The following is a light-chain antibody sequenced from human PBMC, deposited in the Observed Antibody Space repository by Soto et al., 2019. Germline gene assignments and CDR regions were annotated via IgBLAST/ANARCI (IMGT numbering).Light chain of an antibody. Sequence: EIVLTQSPGTLSLSPGERATLSCRASQSVTSGYLACYQQKPGQSPRLLMYGASSRATGVPDRFSGSGSGTDFTLTITRLVPEDFAVYYCHQYGTSPLTFGGGTKVDI. CDR2: GAS. CDR1: QSVTSGY. V-gene: IGKV3-20*01. J-gene: IGKJ4*01. CDR3: HQYGTSPLT.